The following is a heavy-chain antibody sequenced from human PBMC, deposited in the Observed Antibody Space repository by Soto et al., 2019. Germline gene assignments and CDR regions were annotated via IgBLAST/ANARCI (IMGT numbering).Heavy chain of an antibody. Sequence: ASVKVSCKASGYTFTSYGISWVRQAPGQGLEWMGWISAYNGNTNYAQKLQGRVTMTTDTSTSTAYMELRSLRSDDTAVYYCARDFYYYYDSSGYLSLDYWGQGTLVTVSS. V-gene: IGHV1-18*01. CDR1: GYTFTSYG. CDR3: ARDFYYYYDSSGYLSLDY. D-gene: IGHD3-22*01. CDR2: ISAYNGNT. J-gene: IGHJ4*02.